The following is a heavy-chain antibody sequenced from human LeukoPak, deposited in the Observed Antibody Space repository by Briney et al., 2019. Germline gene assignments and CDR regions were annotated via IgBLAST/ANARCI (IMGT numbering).Heavy chain of an antibody. CDR1: GFTFSSYW. Sequence: GGSLRLSCAASGFTFSSYWMSWVRQAPGKGLEWVANIKQDGSEKYYVDSVKGRFTISRDNAKNSLYLQMNSLRAEDTAVYYCARTTEYYDFWSGYPTLDYWGQGTLVTVSS. J-gene: IGHJ4*02. D-gene: IGHD3-3*01. CDR2: IKQDGSEK. CDR3: ARTTEYYDFWSGYPTLDY. V-gene: IGHV3-7*01.